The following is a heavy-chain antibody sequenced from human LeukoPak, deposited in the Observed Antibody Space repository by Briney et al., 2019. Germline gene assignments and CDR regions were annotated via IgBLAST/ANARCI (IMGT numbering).Heavy chain of an antibody. V-gene: IGHV3-74*01. CDR2: INRDGSST. J-gene: IGHJ4*02. CDR3: ARIAFGNYFDY. D-gene: IGHD3-3*02. Sequence: SRINRDGSSTSYVHSVKRRFTISRDNAKNTLYLQMNNLRAEDTAVYSCARIAFGNYFDYWGQGTLVTVSS.